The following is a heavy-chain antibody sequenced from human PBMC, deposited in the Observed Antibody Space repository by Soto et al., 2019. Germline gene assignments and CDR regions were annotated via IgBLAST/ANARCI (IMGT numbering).Heavy chain of an antibody. Sequence: GGSLRLSCAASGFTFSSYGMHWVRQAPGKGLEWVAVIWYDGSNKYYADSVKGRFTISRDNSKNTLYLQMNSLRAEDTAVYYCAREYSSGYSVYYYYGMDVWGQGTTVTVSS. CDR3: AREYSSGYSVYYYYGMDV. D-gene: IGHD3-22*01. V-gene: IGHV3-33*01. CDR1: GFTFSSYG. J-gene: IGHJ6*02. CDR2: IWYDGSNK.